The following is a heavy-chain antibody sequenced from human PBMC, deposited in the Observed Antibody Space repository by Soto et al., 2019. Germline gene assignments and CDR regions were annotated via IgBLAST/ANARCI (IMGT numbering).Heavy chain of an antibody. Sequence: EVQLVESEGGLAQPGGSLRLSCVASGFSFSDYEMNWVRQAPGKGLEWVAYISSGCSTIHYADSVRGRFTVSRDNARNSLYLQMNTLSVEDTALYYCARDRAAGGYWVQGTLVTVSS. V-gene: IGHV3-48*03. D-gene: IGHD6-13*01. CDR2: ISSGCSTI. CDR1: GFSFSDYE. J-gene: IGHJ4*02. CDR3: ARDRAAGGY.